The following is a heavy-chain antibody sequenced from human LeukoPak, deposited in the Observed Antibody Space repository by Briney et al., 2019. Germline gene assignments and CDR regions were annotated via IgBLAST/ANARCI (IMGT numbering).Heavy chain of an antibody. V-gene: IGHV4-39*07. CDR3: ARGSPPWYYFDY. D-gene: IGHD2-15*01. CDR1: GGSISSSSYY. CDR2: IYYSGST. J-gene: IGHJ4*02. Sequence: SETLSLTCTVSGGSISSSSYYWGWIRQPPGKGLEWIGSIYYSGSTYYNPSLKSRVTISVDTSKNQFSLKLSSVTAADTAVYYCARGSPPWYYFDYWGQGTLVTVSS.